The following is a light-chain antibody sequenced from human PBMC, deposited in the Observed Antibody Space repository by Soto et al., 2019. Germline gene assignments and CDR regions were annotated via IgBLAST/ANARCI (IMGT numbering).Light chain of an antibody. CDR3: QQYGSSGT. CDR2: GVS. J-gene: IGKJ1*01. Sequence: EIVLTQSSATLSLSPGERATLSCRASQSVTSNALAWYQQKPGQAPRLLIYGVSSRATGIPDRFSGGGSGTDFTLTISRLEPEDFAVYYCQQYGSSGTFGQGTKV. V-gene: IGKV3-20*01. CDR1: QSVTSNA.